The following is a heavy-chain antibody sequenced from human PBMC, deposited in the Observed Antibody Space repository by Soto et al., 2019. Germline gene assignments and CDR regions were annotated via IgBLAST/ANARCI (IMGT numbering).Heavy chain of an antibody. D-gene: IGHD5-12*01. V-gene: IGHV4-34*01. CDR3: ARVSGYSGYDYFDY. CDR2: INHSGST. J-gene: IGHJ4*02. CDR1: GGSFSGYY. Sequence: SETLSLTCAVYGGSFSGYYWSWIRQPPGKGLEWIGEINHSGSTNYNPSLKSRVTISVDTSKNQFSLKLSSVTAADTAVYYCARVSGYSGYDYFDYWGQGTLVTVSS.